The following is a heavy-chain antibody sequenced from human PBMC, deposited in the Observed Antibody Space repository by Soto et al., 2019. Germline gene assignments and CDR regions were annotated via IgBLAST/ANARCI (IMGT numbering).Heavy chain of an antibody. V-gene: IGHV1-18*01. CDR2: ISGYNGNT. CDR3: ARDLIAGVSYYYGMDV. J-gene: IGHJ6*02. Sequence: ASVKVSCKASGYTFASYGINWVRQAPGQGLEWMGWISGYNGNTNYAQKLQGRVTMTTDTSTSTAYMELRSLRSDDTAVYYCARDLIAGVSYYYGMDVWGQGTTVTVSS. CDR1: GYTFASYG.